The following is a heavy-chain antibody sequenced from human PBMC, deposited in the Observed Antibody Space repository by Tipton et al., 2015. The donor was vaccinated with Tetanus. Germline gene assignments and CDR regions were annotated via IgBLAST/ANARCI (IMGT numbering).Heavy chain of an antibody. CDR2: IYTSGST. CDR3: ARGWGSSWYYFDY. D-gene: IGHD6-13*01. Sequence: TLSLTCSVSGDSISSFYWSWIRQPAGKGLEWIGRIYTSGSTNYNPSLKSRVTMSVDTSKIQFSLKLNSVTAADTAVYYCARGWGSSWYYFDYWGQVILVTVSS. V-gene: IGHV4-4*07. CDR1: GDSISSFY. J-gene: IGHJ4*02.